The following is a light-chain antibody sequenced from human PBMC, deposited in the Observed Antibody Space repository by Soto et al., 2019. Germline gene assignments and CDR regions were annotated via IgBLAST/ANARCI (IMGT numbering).Light chain of an antibody. CDR3: ETGE. V-gene: IGLV4-60*03. CDR1: SGHSSYI. J-gene: IGLJ2*01. CDR2: LEGSGSY. Sequence: QAVVTQSSSASASLGSSVKLTCTLSSGHSSYIIAWHQQQPGKAPRYLMKLEGSGSYNKGSGVPDRFSGSSSGADRYLTISNLQSEDEADYYCETGEFGGGTKLTVL.